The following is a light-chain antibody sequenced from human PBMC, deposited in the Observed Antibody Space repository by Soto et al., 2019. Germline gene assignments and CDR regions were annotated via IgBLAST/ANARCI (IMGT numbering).Light chain of an antibody. CDR1: QSVSNN. J-gene: IGKJ2*01. Sequence: EIVLTQSPGTLSLSPGERATLSCRASQSVSNNYLAWYQQRPGQAPRLPIYAASARATGIPARFSGSGSGTDFTLTISSLQSEDFAVYYCQQYNNWPYTFGQGTKVDIK. CDR3: QQYNNWPYT. V-gene: IGKV3-15*01. CDR2: AAS.